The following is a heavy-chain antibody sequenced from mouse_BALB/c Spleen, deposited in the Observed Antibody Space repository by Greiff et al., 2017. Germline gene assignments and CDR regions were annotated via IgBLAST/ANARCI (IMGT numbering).Heavy chain of an antibody. Sequence: EVQLVESGGGLVKPGGSPKLSCAASGFTFSSYTMSWVRQTPEKRLEWVATISSGGGNTYYPDSVKGRFTISRDNAKNNLYLQMSSLRSEDTALYYCARYIFPITTVVAPYAMDYWGQGTSVTVSS. CDR1: GFTFSSYT. D-gene: IGHD1-1*01. V-gene: IGHV5-9*03. J-gene: IGHJ4*01. CDR2: ISSGGGNT. CDR3: ARYIFPITTVVAPYAMDY.